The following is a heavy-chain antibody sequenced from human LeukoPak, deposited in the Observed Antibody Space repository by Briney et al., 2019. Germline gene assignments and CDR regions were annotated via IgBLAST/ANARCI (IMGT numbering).Heavy chain of an antibody. CDR2: ISYDGSNK. J-gene: IGHJ4*02. D-gene: IGHD2-21*02. V-gene: IGHV3-30*18. CDR3: AKDLGGGGDCYLDY. Sequence: GGSLRLSCAASGFTFSSYGMHWVRQAPGKGLEWVAVISYDGSNKYYADSVKGRFTISRDNSKNTLYLQMNSLRAEDTAVYYCAKDLGGGGDCYLDYWGQGTLVTVSS. CDR1: GFTFSSYG.